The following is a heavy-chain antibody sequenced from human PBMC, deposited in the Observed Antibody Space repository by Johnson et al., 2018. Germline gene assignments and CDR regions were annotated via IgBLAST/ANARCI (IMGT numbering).Heavy chain of an antibody. V-gene: IGHV4-61*02. J-gene: IGHJ6*03. CDR2: IYASGTT. CDR1: GGSISRGSSY. CDR3: AKDGGYCSGGSCLTYYYYYMDV. Sequence: QVQLQESGPGLVKPSQTLSLTCTVSGGSISRGSSYWSWIRQPAGKGLEWIGRIYASGTTNYNPSLKSRVPISGDTSKNQFSLKLSAVPAADTAVYYCAKDGGYCSGGSCLTYYYYYMDVWGKGTTVTVSS. D-gene: IGHD2-15*01.